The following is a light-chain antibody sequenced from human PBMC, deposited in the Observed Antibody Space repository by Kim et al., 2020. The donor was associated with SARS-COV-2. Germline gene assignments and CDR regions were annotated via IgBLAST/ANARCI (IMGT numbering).Light chain of an antibody. CDR1: SSNIGSNY. CDR3: AAWDDSLSGGV. CDR2: RNN. V-gene: IGLV1-47*01. J-gene: IGLJ1*01. Sequence: ELTQPPSASGTPGQRVTISCSGSSSNIGSNYVYWYQQLPGTAPKLLMYRNNQRPSGVPDRISGSKSGTSASLAISGLRSEDEADYYCAAWDDSLSGGVFGTGTKVTVL.